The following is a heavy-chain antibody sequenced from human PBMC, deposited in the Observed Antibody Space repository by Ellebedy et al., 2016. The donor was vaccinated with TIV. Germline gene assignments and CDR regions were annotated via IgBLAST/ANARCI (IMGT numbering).Heavy chain of an antibody. CDR3: ARDLRVAVGYDSSFDY. CDR1: GFTFSSYS. Sequence: GESLKISCAASGFTFSSYSMNWVRQAPGKGLEWVSYISSSSSTIYYADSVKGRFTISRDNAKNSLYLQMNSLRAEDTAVYYCARDLRVAVGYDSSFDYWGQGTLVTVSS. D-gene: IGHD5-12*01. J-gene: IGHJ4*02. V-gene: IGHV3-48*04. CDR2: ISSSSSTI.